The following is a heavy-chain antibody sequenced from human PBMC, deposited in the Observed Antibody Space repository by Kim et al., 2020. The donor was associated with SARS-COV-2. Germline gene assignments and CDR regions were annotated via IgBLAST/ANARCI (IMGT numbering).Heavy chain of an antibody. Sequence: GGSLRLSCAASGFTFSSYAMSWVRQAPGKGLEWVSAISGSGGSTYYADSVKGRFTISRDNSKNTLYLQMNSLRAEDTAVYYCAKDRTLYYDFWSGYDRPRDGMDFWGQGTTVTVSS. J-gene: IGHJ6*02. D-gene: IGHD3-3*01. CDR2: ISGSGGST. V-gene: IGHV3-23*01. CDR1: GFTFSSYA. CDR3: AKDRTLYYDFWSGYDRPRDGMDF.